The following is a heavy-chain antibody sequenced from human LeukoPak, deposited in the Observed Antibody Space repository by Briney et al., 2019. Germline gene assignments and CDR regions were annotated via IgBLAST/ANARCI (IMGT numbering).Heavy chain of an antibody. Sequence: GGSLRLSCAASGFTFSSYGMHWVRQAPGKGLEWVAVISYDGSNKYYADSVKGRFTISRDNSKNTLYLQMNSLRAEDTAVYYCARDLRRGLDYWGQGTLVTVSS. CDR3: ARDLRRGLDY. CDR1: GFTFSSYG. V-gene: IGHV3-30*03. D-gene: IGHD2-15*01. CDR2: ISYDGSNK. J-gene: IGHJ4*02.